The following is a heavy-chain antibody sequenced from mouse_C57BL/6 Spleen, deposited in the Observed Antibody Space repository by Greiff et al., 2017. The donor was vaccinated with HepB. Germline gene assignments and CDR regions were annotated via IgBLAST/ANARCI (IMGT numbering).Heavy chain of an antibody. CDR2: IDPSDSET. CDR1: GYTFTSYW. D-gene: IGHD2-5*01. CDR3: ARGYSKKSYAMDY. J-gene: IGHJ4*01. V-gene: IGHV1-52*01. Sequence: QVQLQQPGAELVRPGSSVKLSCKASGYTFTSYWMHWVKQRPIQGLEWIGNIDPSDSETHYNQKFKDKATLTVDKSSSTAYMQLSSLTSEDSAVYYCARGYSKKSYAMDYWGQGTSVTVSS.